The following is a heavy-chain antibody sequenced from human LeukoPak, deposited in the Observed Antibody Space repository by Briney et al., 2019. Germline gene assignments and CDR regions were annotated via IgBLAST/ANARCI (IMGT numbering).Heavy chain of an antibody. CDR3: ASQGSIIRGNWFDP. CDR2: IYYSGST. J-gene: IGHJ5*02. D-gene: IGHD3-10*01. Sequence: PSETLSLTCTVSGGSISSGGYYWSWIRQHPGKGLEWIGYIYYSGSTYYNPSFKSRVTISVDTSKNQFSLKLSSVTAADTSVYYCASQGSIIRGNWFDPWGQGTLVTVSS. CDR1: GGSISSGGYY. V-gene: IGHV4-31*03.